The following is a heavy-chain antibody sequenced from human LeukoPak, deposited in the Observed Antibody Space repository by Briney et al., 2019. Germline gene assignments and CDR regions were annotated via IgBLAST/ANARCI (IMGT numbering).Heavy chain of an antibody. CDR1: GYTFTSYY. CDR3: ARGPVIGGHSSSSAWYFDL. D-gene: IGHD6-6*01. V-gene: IGHV1-46*01. CDR2: INPSGGST. Sequence: ASVKVPCKASGYTFTSYYMHWVRQAPGQGLEWMGIINPSGGSTGYAQKFQGRVTMTRDTSTSTVYMELSSLRSEDTAVYYCARGPVIGGHSSSSAWYFDLWGRGTLVTVSS. J-gene: IGHJ2*01.